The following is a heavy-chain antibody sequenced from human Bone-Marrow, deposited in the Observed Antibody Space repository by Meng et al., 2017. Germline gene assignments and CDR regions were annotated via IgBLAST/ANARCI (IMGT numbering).Heavy chain of an antibody. J-gene: IGHJ4*02. CDR2: IKRNREGATI. V-gene: IGHV3-15*01. Sequence: VEVVGAGGWFVQPGGFLRPACVALGLSFTGGWMRWVRQAPGKGLEWVGRIKRNREGATIDYAAPVKGRFTISRDDSKNTLYLQMDSLITEDTAVYFCATGAAAADHWGQGTLVTVSS. CDR3: ATGAAAADH. CDR1: GLSFTGGW. D-gene: IGHD6-13*01.